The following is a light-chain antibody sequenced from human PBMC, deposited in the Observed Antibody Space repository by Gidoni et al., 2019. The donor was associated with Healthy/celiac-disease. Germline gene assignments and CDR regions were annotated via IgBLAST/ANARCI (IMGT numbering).Light chain of an antibody. CDR1: QSITTY. Sequence: DIQMTQSPSSLSASVGDRVTLTCRASQSITTYLNWYQQKPGKAPKLLIYSASRLQSGVPSRFSGSGSGTDFTLTISSLQPEDFATYYCQQSHTSWTFGQGTKVEIK. CDR3: QQSHTSWT. J-gene: IGKJ1*01. V-gene: IGKV1-39*01. CDR2: SAS.